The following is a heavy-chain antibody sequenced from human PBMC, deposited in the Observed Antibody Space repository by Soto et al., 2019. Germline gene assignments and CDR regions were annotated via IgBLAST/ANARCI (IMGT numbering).Heavy chain of an antibody. CDR2: IDGNSNVI. J-gene: IGHJ3*02. CDR3: ATSLNLADDN. Sequence: DVLLVESGGGLEQPGGSLRLSCAASGFTFSSCSMNWVRQAPGKGLEWVSYIDGNSNVINYGDSVRGRFTISTDNANNSVYRQMSCLTAAATAVYYCATSLNLADDNWGPGTMVSVA. V-gene: IGHV3-48*04. D-gene: IGHD6-19*01. CDR1: GFTFSSCS.